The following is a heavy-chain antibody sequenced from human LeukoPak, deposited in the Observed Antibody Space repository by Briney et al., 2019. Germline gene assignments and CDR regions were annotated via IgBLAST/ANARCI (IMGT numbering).Heavy chain of an antibody. V-gene: IGHV3-7*03. Sequence: GGSLRLSCAASGFTYSSYWMNWARQAPGKGLEWVASINHNGNVNYYVDSVKGRFTISRDNAKNSLYLRMSNLRAEDTAVYFGARGGGLDVWGQGATVTVSS. J-gene: IGHJ6*02. D-gene: IGHD3-16*01. CDR1: GFTYSSYW. CDR2: INHNGNVN. CDR3: ARGGGLDV.